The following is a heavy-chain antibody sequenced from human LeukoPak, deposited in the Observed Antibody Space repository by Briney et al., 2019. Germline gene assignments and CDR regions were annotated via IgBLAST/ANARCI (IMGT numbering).Heavy chain of an antibody. CDR3: ARIGLRGVIISRPLDY. CDR1: GYTFTSYD. J-gene: IGHJ4*02. D-gene: IGHD3-16*02. V-gene: IGHV1-8*01. CDR2: MNPNSGNT. Sequence: ASVKVSCKASGYTFTSYDINWVRQATGQGLEWMGWMNPNSGNTGYAQKFQGRVTMTRNASISTAYMELSSLRSEDTAVYYCARIGLRGVIISRPLDYWGQGALVTVSS.